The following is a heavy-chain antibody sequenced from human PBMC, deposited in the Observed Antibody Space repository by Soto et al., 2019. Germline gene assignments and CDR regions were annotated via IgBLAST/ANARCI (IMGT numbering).Heavy chain of an antibody. J-gene: IGHJ4*02. Sequence: QVQLVESGGGVVQPGRSLRLSCAASGFTFSSYGMHWVRQAPGKGLEWVAVIWYDGSNKYYADCVKGRFTISRENSTNTLYMQMNSLRAEDTAVYYCARGDHSRSWDTFDYWGQVPLVTVSS. D-gene: IGHD6-13*01. V-gene: IGHV3-33*01. CDR3: ARGDHSRSWDTFDY. CDR2: IWYDGSNK. CDR1: GFTFSSYG.